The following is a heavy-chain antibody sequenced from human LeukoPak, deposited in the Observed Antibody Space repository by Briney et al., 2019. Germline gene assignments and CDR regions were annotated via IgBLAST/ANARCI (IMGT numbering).Heavy chain of an antibody. V-gene: IGHV1-69*04. CDR2: IIPILGIA. CDR1: GGTFSSYA. D-gene: IGHD5-12*01. CDR3: ARGRGYSGYEVVDY. Sequence: GSSVKVSCKASGGTFSSYAISWVRQAPGQGLEWVGRIIPILGIANYAQKFQGRVTITADKSTSTAYMELSSLRSEDTAVYYCARGRGYSGYEVVDYWGQGTLVTVSS. J-gene: IGHJ4*02.